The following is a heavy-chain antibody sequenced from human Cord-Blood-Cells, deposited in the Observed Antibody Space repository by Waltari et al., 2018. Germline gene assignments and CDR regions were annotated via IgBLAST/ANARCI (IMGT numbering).Heavy chain of an antibody. CDR2: INAGNGNT. D-gene: IGHD6-13*01. CDR3: ARPYSSSWYFDY. CDR1: GYTLTSLA. V-gene: IGHV1-3*01. J-gene: IGHJ4*02. Sequence: QVQLVQSGAEVKKPGASVKVSCKASGYTLTSLAMHWVAQAPGQRLEWMGWINAGNGNTKYSQKFQGRVTITRDTSASTAYMELSSLRSEDTAVYYCARPYSSSWYFDYWGQGTLVTVSS.